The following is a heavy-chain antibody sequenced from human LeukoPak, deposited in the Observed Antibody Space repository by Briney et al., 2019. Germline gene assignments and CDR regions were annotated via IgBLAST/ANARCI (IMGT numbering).Heavy chain of an antibody. CDR3: ARVPYYYDSSGYWSYFDY. V-gene: IGHV1-69*05. Sequence: SVKVSCKVSGGTFSSYAISWVRQAPGQGLEWMGGIIPIFGTANYAQKFQGRVTITTDESTSTAYMELSSLRSEDTAVYYCARVPYYYDSSGYWSYFDYWGQGTLVTVSS. CDR1: GGTFSSYA. CDR2: IIPIFGTA. J-gene: IGHJ4*02. D-gene: IGHD3-22*01.